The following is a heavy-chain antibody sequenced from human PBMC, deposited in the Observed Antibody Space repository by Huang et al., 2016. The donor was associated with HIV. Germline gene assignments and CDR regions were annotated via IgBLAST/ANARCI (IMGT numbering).Heavy chain of an antibody. Sequence: EVQLVQSGAEVKKPGESLKISCKGSGYRFRSNWIGWVRQMPGKGLEWVGISHPGEADTINSPAFQGQVTISDDKSNNAAYLQWSSLKASDTAMYYCARLIGSPSFYYGLDVWGQGTTVTVSS. CDR1: GYRFRSNW. J-gene: IGHJ6*02. CDR3: ARLIGSPSFYYGLDV. V-gene: IGHV5-51*01. CDR2: SHPGEADT. D-gene: IGHD3-10*01.